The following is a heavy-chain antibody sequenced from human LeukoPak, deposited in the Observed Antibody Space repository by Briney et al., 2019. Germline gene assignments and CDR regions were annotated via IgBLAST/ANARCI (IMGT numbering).Heavy chain of an antibody. CDR3: ARWSGMATVTSDY. D-gene: IGHD5-24*01. CDR1: GFTSSTYS. J-gene: IGHJ4*02. V-gene: IGHV3-21*01. Sequence: GGSLRLSCAASGFTSSTYSMNWIRQAPGKGLEWVSSISSSSSYIYYADSVKGRFTISRDNAKNSLYLQMNSLRAEDTAVYYCARWSGMATVTSDYWGQGTLVTVSS. CDR2: ISSSSSYI.